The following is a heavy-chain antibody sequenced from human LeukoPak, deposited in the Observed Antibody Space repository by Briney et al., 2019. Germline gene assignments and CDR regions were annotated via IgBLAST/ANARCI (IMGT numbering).Heavy chain of an antibody. D-gene: IGHD5-24*01. CDR3: ARDPRDGYNWGGAFDI. CDR2: IYYSGSN. V-gene: IGHV4-59*01. CDR1: GGSISSYY. J-gene: IGHJ3*02. Sequence: SETLSLTCTVSGGSISSYYWSWLRQPPGKGREGIGYIYYSGSNNYNPSLKSRVTISVDTSKNQFSLKLSSVTAADTAVYYCARDPRDGYNWGGAFDIWGQGTMVTVSS.